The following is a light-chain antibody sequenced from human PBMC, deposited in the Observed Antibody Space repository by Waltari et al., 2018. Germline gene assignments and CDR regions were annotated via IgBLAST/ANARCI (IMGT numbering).Light chain of an antibody. CDR1: QSIRGY. CDR3: QQHSNWPLT. J-gene: IGKJ4*01. Sequence: ETVLTQSPATLSLSPGERATLSCRASQSIRGYLTWYQQKPGQAPRLLIYDASNRATGIPARFSGSGSGTDFTLTISSLEPEDFALDYCQQHSNWPLTFGGGTKVEIK. CDR2: DAS. V-gene: IGKV3-11*01.